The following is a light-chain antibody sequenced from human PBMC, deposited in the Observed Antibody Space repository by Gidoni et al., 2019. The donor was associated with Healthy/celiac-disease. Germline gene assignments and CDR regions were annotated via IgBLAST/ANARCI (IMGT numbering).Light chain of an antibody. J-gene: IGKJ1*01. CDR2: DAS. CDR1: QSISSY. Sequence: IPMTQAPTSLSASLGDRVTLTCRASQSISSYLSWYQQKPGKAPKLLIYDASSLQSGVPSRFSGSGSGTDFTLTISSLQSEDFATYYCQQSYSSPRTFGQGTKVEIK. CDR3: QQSYSSPRT. V-gene: IGKV1-39*01.